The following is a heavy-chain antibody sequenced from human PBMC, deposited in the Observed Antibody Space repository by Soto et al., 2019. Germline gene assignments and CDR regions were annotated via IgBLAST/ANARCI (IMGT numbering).Heavy chain of an antibody. Sequence: QVQLVQSGAEVKKPGSSVKVSCKASGGTFSSYAISWVRQAPGQGLEWMGGIIPIFGTANYAQKFQGRVTITADESTSTAYMELSSLRSEDTAVYYCARGSHSRLGNYYYYYGIDVWGQGTTVTVSS. CDR1: GGTFSSYA. CDR3: ARGSHSRLGNYYYYYGIDV. D-gene: IGHD1-26*01. V-gene: IGHV1-69*01. J-gene: IGHJ6*02. CDR2: IIPIFGTA.